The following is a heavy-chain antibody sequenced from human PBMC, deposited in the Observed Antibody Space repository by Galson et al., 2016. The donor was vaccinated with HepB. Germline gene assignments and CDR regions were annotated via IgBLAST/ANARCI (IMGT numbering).Heavy chain of an antibody. D-gene: IGHD5-24*01. V-gene: IGHV1-2*02. J-gene: IGHJ4*02. CDR1: GYTFTGYY. CDR3: ASGDEMAAVESSSLGLY. CDR2: INPNTGDT. Sequence: SVKVSCKASGYTFTGYYIYWVRQAPGQGLECIGWINPNTGDTNYAQKFQGRVTMTRDTSISTAYMQVNRLKSDDTAVYYCASGDEMAAVESSSLGLYWGQGTLVTV.